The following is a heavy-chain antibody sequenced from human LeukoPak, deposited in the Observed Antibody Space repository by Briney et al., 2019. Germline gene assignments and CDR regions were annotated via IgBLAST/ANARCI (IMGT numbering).Heavy chain of an antibody. CDR3: ARGPQRRGNWFDP. J-gene: IGHJ5*02. Sequence: GASVKVSCKASGYTFTDHYMHWVRQAPGQGLEWMGWINPYTGGANYEQKFQGRVTMTRDTSISTAYMELSRLRSDDTAVYYCARGPQRRGNWFDPWGQGTLVTVSS. D-gene: IGHD2-2*01. V-gene: IGHV1-2*02. CDR2: INPYTGGA. CDR1: GYTFTDHY.